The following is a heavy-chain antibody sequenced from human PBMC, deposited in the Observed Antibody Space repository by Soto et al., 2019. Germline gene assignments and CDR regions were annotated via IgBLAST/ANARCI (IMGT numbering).Heavy chain of an antibody. V-gene: IGHV3-23*01. CDR2: ISGGGDGT. J-gene: IGHJ6*02. CDR1: GFTFSNYA. D-gene: IGHD2-2*01. CDR3: AKRGFCSSSSCSYYFYYGLDV. Sequence: GSLRLSCAASGFTFSNYAMSWVRQATGEGLEWVSAISGGGDGTYYADSVKGRFTISRDNSKNTLYLQMNSLRAEDTAIYYCAKRGFCSSSSCSYYFYYGLDVWGQGTTVTVSS.